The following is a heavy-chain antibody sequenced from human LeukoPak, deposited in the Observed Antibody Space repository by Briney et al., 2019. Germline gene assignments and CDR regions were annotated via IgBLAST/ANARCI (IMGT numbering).Heavy chain of an antibody. CDR1: GYTFTGYY. D-gene: IGHD1-1*01. CDR2: INPNSGGT. V-gene: IGHV1-2*02. Sequence: ASVKVSCKTSGYTFTGYYMHWVRQAPGQGLEWMGWINPNSGGTNYAQKFQGRVTMTRDTSITTAYMELRRLRSDDTALYYCARATGSVDYYYMDVWGKGTTVTVS. J-gene: IGHJ6*03. CDR3: ARATGSVDYYYMDV.